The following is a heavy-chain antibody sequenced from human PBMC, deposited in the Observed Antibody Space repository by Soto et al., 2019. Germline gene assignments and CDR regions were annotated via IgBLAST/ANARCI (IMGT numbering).Heavy chain of an antibody. D-gene: IGHD5-12*01. CDR3: ATFRDGYNSLYYGMDV. Sequence: VSVKVSCKVSGYTLTELSMHWVRQAPGKGLEWMGGFDPEDGETIYAQKFQGRVTMTEDTSTDTAYMELSSLRSEDTAVYYCATFRDGYNSLYYGMDVWGQGTTVTVSS. CDR2: FDPEDGET. J-gene: IGHJ6*02. V-gene: IGHV1-24*01. CDR1: GYTLTELS.